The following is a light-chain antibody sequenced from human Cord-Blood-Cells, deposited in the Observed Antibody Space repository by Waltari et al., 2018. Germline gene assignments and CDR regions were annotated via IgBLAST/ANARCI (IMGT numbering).Light chain of an antibody. CDR3: CSYAGSYTWV. J-gene: IGLJ3*02. V-gene: IGLV2-11*01. CDR2: DVS. CDR1: SSDVGGYNY. Sequence: QSALTQPRPVSGSPGQSVTISCTGTSSDVGGYNYVSWYQQPPGKAPKLVIYDVSQRPSGVPDRFSGSKSGNTASLTISGLQAEDEADYYCCSYAGSYTWVFGGGTKLTVL.